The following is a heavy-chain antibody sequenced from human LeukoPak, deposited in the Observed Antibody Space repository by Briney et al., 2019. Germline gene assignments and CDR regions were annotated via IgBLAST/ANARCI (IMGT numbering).Heavy chain of an antibody. J-gene: IGHJ3*02. CDR1: GFTVSNKY. D-gene: IGHD3-22*01. CDR3: ARGLFLSGYLDAFDI. Sequence: PGGSLRLSCAASGFTVSNKYMTWVRQAPGKGLEWVSLIYSDGRTYYADSVKGRCTISRDNSKNTLYLQMNSLRVEDTAVYYCARGLFLSGYLDAFDIWGQVTVVTVSS. CDR2: IYSDGRT. V-gene: IGHV3-53*01.